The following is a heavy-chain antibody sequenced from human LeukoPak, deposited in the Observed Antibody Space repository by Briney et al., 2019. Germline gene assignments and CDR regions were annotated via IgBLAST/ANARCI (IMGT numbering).Heavy chain of an antibody. J-gene: IGHJ5*02. D-gene: IGHD3-22*01. Sequence: ASVTVSCKASGYTFTSYGISWVRQAPGQGLEWMGWISAYNGNTNYAQKLQGRVTMTTDTSTSTAYMELRSLRSDDTAVYYCARGPRVETYYYDSSGYSFDPWGQGTLVTVSS. CDR1: GYTFTSYG. V-gene: IGHV1-18*01. CDR3: ARGPRVETYYYDSSGYSFDP. CDR2: ISAYNGNT.